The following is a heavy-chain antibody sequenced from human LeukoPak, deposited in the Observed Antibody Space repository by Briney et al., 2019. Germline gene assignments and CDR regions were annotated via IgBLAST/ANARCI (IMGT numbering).Heavy chain of an antibody. V-gene: IGHV1-3*01. CDR1: GYTFTSYA. CDR3: ARGPYRFGEFPSSRHYYYYGMDV. D-gene: IGHD3-10*01. CDR2: INAGNGNT. Sequence: ASVKVSCKASGYTFTSYAMHWVRQAPGQRLEWMGWINAGNGNTKYSQKFQGRVTITRDTSASTAYMELSSLRSEDTAVYYCARGPYRFGEFPSSRHYYYYGMDVWGQGTTVTVSS. J-gene: IGHJ6*02.